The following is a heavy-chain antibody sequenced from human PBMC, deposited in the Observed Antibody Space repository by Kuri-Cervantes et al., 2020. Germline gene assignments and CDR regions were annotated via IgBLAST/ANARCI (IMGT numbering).Heavy chain of an antibody. CDR2: INPNSGGT. CDR3: ASGDMIRGVNNAFDI. D-gene: IGHD3-10*01. J-gene: IGHJ3*02. V-gene: IGHV1-2*04. Sequence: ASVKVSCKASGYTFTSYDINWVRQATGQGLEWMGWINPNSGGTNYAQKFQGWVTMTRDTSISTAYMELSSLRSEDTAVYYCASGDMIRGVNNAFDIWGQGTMVTVSS. CDR1: GYTFTSYD.